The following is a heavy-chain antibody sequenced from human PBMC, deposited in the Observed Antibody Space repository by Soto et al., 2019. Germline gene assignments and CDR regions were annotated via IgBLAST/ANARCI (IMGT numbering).Heavy chain of an antibody. V-gene: IGHV4-31*03. CDR1: GDCMWIWGYS. CDR2: IYYSGST. D-gene: IGHD3-22*01. Sequence: LQLLCLTSTVSGDCMWIWGYSWTWISQHPGKGLEWIGYIYYSGSTYYNPSLKSRVTISVDTSKNQFSLKLSSVTAADTAVYYCARDPRVHNYDTGAYMAPVWGQGTLVTVS. CDR3: ARDPRVHNYDTGAYMAPV. J-gene: IGHJ4*02.